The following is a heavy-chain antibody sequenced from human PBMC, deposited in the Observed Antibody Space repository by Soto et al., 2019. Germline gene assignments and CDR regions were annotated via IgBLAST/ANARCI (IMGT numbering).Heavy chain of an antibody. Sequence: QVQLQESGPGLVKPSQTLSLTCTVSGGSISSGGYYWSWIRQHPGKGLEWIGYIYYSGSTYYNPSIKSRVTISVDTSKNQFSLKLSSVTAADTAVYYCARVSDCSSTSCYHFGMDVWGHGTTVTVSS. CDR3: ARVSDCSSTSCYHFGMDV. V-gene: IGHV4-31*03. CDR2: IYYSGST. D-gene: IGHD2-2*01. CDR1: GGSISSGGYY. J-gene: IGHJ6*02.